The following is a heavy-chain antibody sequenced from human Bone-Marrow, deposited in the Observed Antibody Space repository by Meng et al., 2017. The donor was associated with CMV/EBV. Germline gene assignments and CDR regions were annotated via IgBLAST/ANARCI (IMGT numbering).Heavy chain of an antibody. V-gene: IGHV3-30*03. CDR2: ISYDGSNK. J-gene: IGHJ4*02. CDR1: GFTFSSYS. CDR3: ARGESSDY. Sequence: GESLKISCAASGFTFSSYSMNWVRQAPGKGLEWVAVISYDGSNKYYADSVKGRFTISRDNSKNTLYLQMNSLRAEDTAVYYCARGESSDYWGQGTLVTVSS.